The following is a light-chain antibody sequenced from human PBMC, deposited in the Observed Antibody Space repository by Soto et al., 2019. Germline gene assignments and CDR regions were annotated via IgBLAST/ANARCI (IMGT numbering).Light chain of an antibody. CDR1: QSVSSSY. J-gene: IGKJ1*01. CDR2: GAS. CDR3: QQYGSSPGT. Sequence: DSVFSQSPGTLSLSPGERATLSCRASQSVSSSYLAWYQQKPGQAPRLLIYGASSRATGIPDRFSGSGSGTDFTLTISRLEPEDFAVYYCQQYGSSPGTFGQGTKV. V-gene: IGKV3-20*01.